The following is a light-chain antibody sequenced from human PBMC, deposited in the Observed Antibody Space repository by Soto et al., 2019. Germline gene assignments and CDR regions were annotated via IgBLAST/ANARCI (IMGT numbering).Light chain of an antibody. CDR2: EVS. J-gene: IGLJ1*01. CDR3: SSYAGSNNYV. V-gene: IGLV2-8*01. CDR1: SSDVGGYNY. Sequence: QSALTQPPSASGSPGQSVTISCTGTSSDVGGYNYVSWYQHHPGKAPKLMMYEVSKRPSGVPDRFSGSKSGNTVSLTVSGLQAEDESDYYCSSYAGSNNYVFGTGTKLTVL.